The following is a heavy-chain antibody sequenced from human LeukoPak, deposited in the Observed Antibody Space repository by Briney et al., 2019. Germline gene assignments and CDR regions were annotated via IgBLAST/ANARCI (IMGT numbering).Heavy chain of an antibody. CDR2: IRSKAYGGAA. D-gene: IGHD6-13*01. J-gene: IGHJ3*02. CDR3: TRGRRPNIAAAGNAFDI. Sequence: QSGGSLRLFCTGSGFTFGDYAMNWVRQAPGKGLEWVGLIRSKAYGGAAEYAASVKGRFAISRDDSKSIAYLQMNSLKTEDTAVYYCTRGRRPNIAAAGNAFDIWGQGTMVTVSS. V-gene: IGHV3-49*04. CDR1: GFTFGDYA.